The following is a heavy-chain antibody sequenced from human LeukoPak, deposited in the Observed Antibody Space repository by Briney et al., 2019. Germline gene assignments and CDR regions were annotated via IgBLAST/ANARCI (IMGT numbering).Heavy chain of an antibody. D-gene: IGHD4-17*01. CDR2: ISGSGADT. CDR3: AKVSRNDYGDYEAPYFFDY. J-gene: IGHJ4*02. Sequence: HPGGSLRLSCAASGFTFSSYAMSWVRQAPGKGLEWVSVISGSGADTYYADSVKGRFTISRDNSKNTLYLQMNSLRADDTAVYYCAKVSRNDYGDYEAPYFFDYWGQGTLVTVSS. CDR1: GFTFSSYA. V-gene: IGHV3-23*01.